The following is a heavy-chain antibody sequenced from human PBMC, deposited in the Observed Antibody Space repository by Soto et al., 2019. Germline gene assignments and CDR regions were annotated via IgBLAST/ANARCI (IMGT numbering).Heavy chain of an antibody. CDR1: GYLISSGYY. Sequence: SETLSLTCSVSGYLISSGYYWGWIRQTPGKGLEWLGSIDYSGSTYYNPSLKSRVTISVDRSKNQFSLKLSSVTAADTAVYYCARLGDSSGYVDYWGQGTLVTVSS. V-gene: IGHV4-38-2*01. J-gene: IGHJ4*02. D-gene: IGHD3-22*01. CDR2: IDYSGST. CDR3: ARLGDSSGYVDY.